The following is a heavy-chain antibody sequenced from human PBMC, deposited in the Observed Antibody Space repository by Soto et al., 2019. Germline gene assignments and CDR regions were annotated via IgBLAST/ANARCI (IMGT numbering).Heavy chain of an antibody. J-gene: IGHJ6*02. CDR2: IYPGDSDT. CDR3: TSQSSSSYPDYYYYGMDA. Sequence: GESLKISCKGSGYSFTSYWIGWVRQMPGKGLEWMGIIYPGDSDTRYSPSFQGQVTISADKSISTAYLQWSSLKASDTAMYYCTSQSSSSYPDYYYYGMDAWGQGTTVTVSS. D-gene: IGHD6-13*01. V-gene: IGHV5-51*01. CDR1: GYSFTSYW.